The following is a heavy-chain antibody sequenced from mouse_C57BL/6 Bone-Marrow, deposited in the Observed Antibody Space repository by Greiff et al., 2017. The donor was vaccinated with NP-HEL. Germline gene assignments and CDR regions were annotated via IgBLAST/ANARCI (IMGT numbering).Heavy chain of an antibody. D-gene: IGHD1-1*01. V-gene: IGHV1-81*01. Sequence: QVQLKPSGAYLARPGASVKLSCKASGYTFTSYGISWVKQRTGQGLEWIGEIYPRSGNTYYNEKFKGKATLTADKSSSTAYMELRSLTSEDSAVYFCARGDYYGSTFYYWGQGTTLTVSS. J-gene: IGHJ2*01. CDR1: GYTFTSYG. CDR2: IYPRSGNT. CDR3: ARGDYYGSTFYY.